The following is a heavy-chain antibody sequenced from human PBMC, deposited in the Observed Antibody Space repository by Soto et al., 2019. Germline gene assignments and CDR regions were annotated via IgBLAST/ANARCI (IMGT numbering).Heavy chain of an antibody. CDR1: GYSFTSYL. D-gene: IGHD6-13*01. CDR3: AFPGIAAAGTGSYYFDY. CDR2: VDPSDSYT. Sequence: GESLKISCKGSGYSFTSYLISWVRQMPGKGLEWMGRVDPSDSYTNYSPSFQGHFTISADKSISTAYLQWSRLKASDTAMYYCAFPGIAAAGTGSYYFDYWRQGTLVTVSS. J-gene: IGHJ4*02. V-gene: IGHV5-10-1*01.